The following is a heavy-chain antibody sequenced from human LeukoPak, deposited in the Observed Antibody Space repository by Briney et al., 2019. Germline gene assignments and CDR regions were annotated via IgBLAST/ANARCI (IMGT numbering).Heavy chain of an antibody. J-gene: IGHJ4*02. V-gene: IGHV3-23*01. CDR2: ITGTGIST. Sequence: PGGSLRLSCAASGVTFSSYAMSWVRQAPGKGLECVSAITGTGISTYYADSVKGRFTFSRDNSKNTLYLQMNSLRAEDTAVYYCAKAVALGFDCWGQGTLVTVSS. D-gene: IGHD2-21*01. CDR1: GVTFSSYA. CDR3: AKAVALGFDC.